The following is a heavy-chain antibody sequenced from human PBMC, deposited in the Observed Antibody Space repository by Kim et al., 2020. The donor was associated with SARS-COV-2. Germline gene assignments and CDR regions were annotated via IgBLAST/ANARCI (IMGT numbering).Heavy chain of an antibody. J-gene: IGHJ6*02. CDR2: ISYDGSNK. CDR1: GFTFSSYG. Sequence: GGSLRLSCAASGFTFSSYGMHWVRQAPGKGLEWVAVISYDGSNKYYADSVKGRFTISRDNSKNTLYLQMNSLRAEDTAVYYCAKYQMYYYDSSGYYGYYYYGMDVWGQGTTVTVSS. V-gene: IGHV3-30*18. CDR3: AKYQMYYYDSSGYYGYYYYGMDV. D-gene: IGHD3-22*01.